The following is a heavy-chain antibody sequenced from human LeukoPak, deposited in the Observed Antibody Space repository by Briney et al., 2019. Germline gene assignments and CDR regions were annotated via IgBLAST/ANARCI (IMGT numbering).Heavy chain of an antibody. J-gene: IGHJ6*02. D-gene: IGHD2-15*01. CDR2: IHYSGST. CDR3: ARDRVVVAAYYGMDV. CDR1: GGSVSSGSYY. V-gene: IGHV4-61*01. Sequence: SETLSLTCTVFGGSVSSGSYYWSWIRQPPGKGLEWIGYIHYSGSTNYNPSLKSRVTISVDTSKNQFSLKLSSVTAADTAVYYCARDRVVVAAYYGMDVWGQGTTVTVSS.